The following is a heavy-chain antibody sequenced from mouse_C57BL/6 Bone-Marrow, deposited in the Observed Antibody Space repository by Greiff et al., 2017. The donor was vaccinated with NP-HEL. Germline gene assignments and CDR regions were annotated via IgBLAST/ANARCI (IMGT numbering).Heavy chain of an antibody. CDR2: IDPETGGT. CDR1: GYTFTDYE. CDR3: TRSTICDYGSSQGYWYFDV. V-gene: IGHV1-15*01. D-gene: IGHD1-1*01. J-gene: IGHJ1*03. Sequence: QVQLQQSGAELVRPGASVTLSCKASGYTFTDYEMHWVKQTPVHGLEWIGAIDPETGGTAYNQKFKGKAILTADKSSSTAYMELRSLTSEDSAVYCCTRSTICDYGSSQGYWYFDVWGTETRSPSPQ.